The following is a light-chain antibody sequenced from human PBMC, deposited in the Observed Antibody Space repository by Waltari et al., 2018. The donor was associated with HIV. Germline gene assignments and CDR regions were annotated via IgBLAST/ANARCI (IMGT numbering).Light chain of an antibody. Sequence: EVVLTQSPSTLSVSLGEGASLSCRASQTVNNNLAWYHQRPGQAPRLLIYDASRSATAIPDRFSGSGSGTEFNLTISSLQSEDLALYVCQQYKKWPETFGLGTKVEIK. CDR1: QTVNNN. J-gene: IGKJ1*01. CDR2: DAS. CDR3: QQYKKWPET. V-gene: IGKV3D-15*01.